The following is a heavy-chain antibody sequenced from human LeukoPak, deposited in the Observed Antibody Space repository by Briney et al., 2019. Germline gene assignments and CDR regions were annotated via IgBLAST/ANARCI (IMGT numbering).Heavy chain of an antibody. J-gene: IGHJ4*01. V-gene: IGHV3-15*01. CDR3: TTHSVTVTGTHF. Sequence: GGSLRLSCVVSGFTFSTYAMSWVRQAPGMGLEWVGRIKSNTNGGTSEYAAPVKGRFAISRDDSKNTLYLQMNSLKPEDTAMYYCTTHSVTVTGTHFWGQGVLVTVSS. CDR2: IKSNTNGGTS. CDR1: GFTFSTYA. D-gene: IGHD6-19*01.